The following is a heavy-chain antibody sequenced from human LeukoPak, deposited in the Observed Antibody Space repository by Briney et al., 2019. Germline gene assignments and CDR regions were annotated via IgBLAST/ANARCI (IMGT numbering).Heavy chain of an antibody. V-gene: IGHV1-2*06. J-gene: IGHJ3*02. Sequence: ASVKVSCKASGYTFTGYYMHWVRQAPGRGLEWMGRINPNSGGTNYAQKFQGRVTMTRDTSISTAYMELSRLRSDDTAVYYCARSYDYVWGSYRRDAFDIWGQGTMVTVSS. CDR1: GYTFTGYY. D-gene: IGHD3-16*02. CDR2: INPNSGGT. CDR3: ARSYDYVWGSYRRDAFDI.